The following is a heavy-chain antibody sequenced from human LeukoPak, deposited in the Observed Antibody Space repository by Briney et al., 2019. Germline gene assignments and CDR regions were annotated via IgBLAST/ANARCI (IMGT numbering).Heavy chain of an antibody. J-gene: IGHJ4*02. D-gene: IGHD4-23*01. CDR3: AREFGHSRWYFDS. CDR2: ISSSGNII. Sequence: PGGSLRLSCAASGFTFSDYYMSWIRQAPGKGLEWVSYISSSGNIIYYADSVKGRFTISRDNAKNSLYLQMNSLGAGDTAVYYCAREFGHSRWYFDSWGQGALVTVSS. CDR1: GFTFSDYY. V-gene: IGHV3-11*04.